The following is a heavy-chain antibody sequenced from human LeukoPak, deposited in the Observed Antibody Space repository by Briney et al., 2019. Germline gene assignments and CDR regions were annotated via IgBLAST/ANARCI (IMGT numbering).Heavy chain of an antibody. D-gene: IGHD6-13*01. V-gene: IGHV1-69*06. CDR1: GYTFTSYD. Sequence: GASVKVSCKASGYTFTSYDINWVRQAPGQGLEWMGGIIPIFGTANYAQKFQGRVTITADKSTSTAYMELSSLRSEDTAVYYCARASSIAAAGRWFDPWGQGTLVTVSS. CDR2: IIPIFGTA. CDR3: ARASSIAAAGRWFDP. J-gene: IGHJ5*02.